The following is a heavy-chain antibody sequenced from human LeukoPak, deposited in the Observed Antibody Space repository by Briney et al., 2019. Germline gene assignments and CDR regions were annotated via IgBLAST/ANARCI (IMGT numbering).Heavy chain of an antibody. V-gene: IGHV3-30*02. CDR2: IRYDGSNK. D-gene: IGHD6-6*01. CDR1: GFTFSSYG. CDR3: AKVGLIAARWMYYYYYYYMDV. J-gene: IGHJ6*03. Sequence: PGGSLRLSCAASGFTFSSYGMHWVRQAPGKGLEWVAFIRYDGSNKYYADSVKGRFTISRDNSKNTLYLQMNSLRAEDTAVYYCAKVGLIAARWMYYYYYYYMDVWGKGTTVTISS.